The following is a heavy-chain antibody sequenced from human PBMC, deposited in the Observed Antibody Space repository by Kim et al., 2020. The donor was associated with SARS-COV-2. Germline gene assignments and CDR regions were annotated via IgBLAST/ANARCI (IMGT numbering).Heavy chain of an antibody. J-gene: IGHJ4*02. CDR3: ARDRSGYGLFDY. Sequence: SETLSLTCNVSGDSFSGGGFYWSWIRQHPGQGLEWLGYIYYSGTTYYNPSLKSRIAIALDTSMNQISLMLSSVTAADTAMYYCARDRSGYGLFDYWGRGTLVTVSS. CDR2: IYYSGTT. V-gene: IGHV4-31*03. CDR1: GDSFSGGGFY. D-gene: IGHD5-12*01.